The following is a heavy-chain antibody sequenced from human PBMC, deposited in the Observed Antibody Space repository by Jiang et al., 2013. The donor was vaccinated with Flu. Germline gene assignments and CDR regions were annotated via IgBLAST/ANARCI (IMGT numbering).Heavy chain of an antibody. D-gene: IGHD4-17*01. CDR2: IWYDGSNK. CDR3: ARDPADDYGDYAFDY. V-gene: IGHV3-33*01. CDR1: GFTFSSYG. J-gene: IGHJ4*02. Sequence: VQLVESGGGVVQPGRSLRLSCAASGFTFSSYGMHWVRQAPGKGLEWVAVIWYDGSNKYYADSVKGRFTISRDNSKNTLYLQMNSLRAEDTAVYYCARDPADDYGDYAFDYWGQGTLVTVSS.